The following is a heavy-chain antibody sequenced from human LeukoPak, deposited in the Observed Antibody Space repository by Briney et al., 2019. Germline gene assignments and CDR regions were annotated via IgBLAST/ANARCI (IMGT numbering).Heavy chain of an antibody. CDR2: INPNSGGT. Sequence: ASVKVSCKASGYTFTGYYMRWVRQAPGQGLEWMGRINPNSGGTNYAQKFQGRVTMTRDTSISTAYMELSRLRSDDTAVYYCARDPSSALLAYCGGDCYSGYWGQGTLVTVSS. CDR3: ARDPSSALLAYCGGDCYSGY. D-gene: IGHD2-21*02. CDR1: GYTFTGYY. V-gene: IGHV1-2*06. J-gene: IGHJ4*02.